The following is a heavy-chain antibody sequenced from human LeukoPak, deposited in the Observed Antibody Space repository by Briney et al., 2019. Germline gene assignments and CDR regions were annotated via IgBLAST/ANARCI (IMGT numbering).Heavy chain of an antibody. D-gene: IGHD3-10*01. J-gene: IGHJ4*02. CDR3: ARVARGDYSDY. Sequence: GASVKVSCKASRYTFTSYYMHWVRQAPGQGLEWMGIINPSGGSTSYAQKFQGRVTMTRDMSTSTVYMELSSLRSEDTAVYYCARVARGDYSDYWGQGTLVTVSS. CDR2: INPSGGST. CDR1: RYTFTSYY. V-gene: IGHV1-46*01.